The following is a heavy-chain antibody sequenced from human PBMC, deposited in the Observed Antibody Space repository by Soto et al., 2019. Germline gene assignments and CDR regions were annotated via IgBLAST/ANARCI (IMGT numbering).Heavy chain of an antibody. V-gene: IGHV1-46*01. D-gene: IGHD3-10*01. CDR2: IHPSGGST. CDR3: AAAVYGSGSYDIAY. CDR1: GYTFTSYY. Sequence: QVQLVQSGAEVKKPGASVKVSCTASGYTFTSYYMHWVRQAPGQGLEWLGIIHPSGGSTSYAQKFQGTGTMTRDTSTSTGYRALSSLRPENTAVYYWAAAVYGSGSYDIAYCGQGTLVPVSS. J-gene: IGHJ4*02.